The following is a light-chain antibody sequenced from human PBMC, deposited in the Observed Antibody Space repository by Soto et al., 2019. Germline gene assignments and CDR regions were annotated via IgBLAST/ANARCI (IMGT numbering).Light chain of an antibody. CDR2: AAS. J-gene: IGKJ2*01. V-gene: IGKV1-39*01. CDR1: QSISTY. Sequence: DIQMTQSPSSLSASVGDRVTITCRASQSISTYLNWHQQEPGKAPKLLIYAASTLQSGVPSRFSGSGSGTDFTLTISSLQPEDFATYYCQQSYTIPYTFGQGTKLEIK. CDR3: QQSYTIPYT.